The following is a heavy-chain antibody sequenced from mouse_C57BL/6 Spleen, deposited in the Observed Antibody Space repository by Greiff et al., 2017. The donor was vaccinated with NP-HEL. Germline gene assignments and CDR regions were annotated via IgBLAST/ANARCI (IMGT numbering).Heavy chain of an antibody. Sequence: QVQLKQSGAELVRPGASVKLSCKASGYTFTDYYINWVKQRPGQGLEWIARIYPGSGNTYYNEKFKGKATLTAEKSSSTAYMQLSSLTSEDSAVYFCARDNSNYFDYWGQGTTLTVSS. CDR3: ARDNSNYFDY. V-gene: IGHV1-76*01. J-gene: IGHJ2*01. D-gene: IGHD2-5*01. CDR2: IYPGSGNT. CDR1: GYTFTDYY.